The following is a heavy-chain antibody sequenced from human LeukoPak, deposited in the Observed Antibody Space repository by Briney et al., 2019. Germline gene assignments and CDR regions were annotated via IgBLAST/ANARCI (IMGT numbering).Heavy chain of an antibody. D-gene: IGHD3-10*01. V-gene: IGHV1-69*13. CDR2: IIPIFGTA. J-gene: IGHJ6*02. CDR3: ASPRYLGRYGMDV. Sequence: ASVKVSCKASGGTFSSYAISWVRQAPGQGLEWMGGIIPIFGTANYAQKFQGRVTITADESTSTAYMELSSLRSEDTAVCYCASPRYLGRYGMDVWGQGTTVTVSS. CDR1: GGTFSSYA.